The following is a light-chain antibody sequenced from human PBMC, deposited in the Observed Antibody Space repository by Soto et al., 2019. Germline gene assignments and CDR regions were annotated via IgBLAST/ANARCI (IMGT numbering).Light chain of an antibody. CDR3: QQYNTYST. V-gene: IGKV1-5*01. CDR1: QSISSY. CDR2: DAS. Sequence: DIQMTQSPCSLSSSVGDRVTLTCRASQSISSYLNCYQQKPGTAPKALIYDASTLRSGVPSRFSGGGSGTEFTLTISSLQTDDFATYYCQQYNTYSTFGQGTRLEIK. J-gene: IGKJ5*01.